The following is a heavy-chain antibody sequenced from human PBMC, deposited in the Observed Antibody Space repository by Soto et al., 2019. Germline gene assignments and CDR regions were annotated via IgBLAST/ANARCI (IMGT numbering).Heavy chain of an antibody. CDR1: GFTFSSYG. CDR3: ARDIQQLVRMAYGMDV. D-gene: IGHD6-6*01. CDR2: IWYDGSNK. J-gene: IGHJ6*02. V-gene: IGHV3-33*01. Sequence: GGSLRLSCAASGFTFSSYGVHWVRQAPGKGLEWVAVIWYDGSNKYYADSVKGRFTISRDNSKNTLYLQMNSLRAEDTAVYYCARDIQQLVRMAYGMDVWGQGTTVTVSS.